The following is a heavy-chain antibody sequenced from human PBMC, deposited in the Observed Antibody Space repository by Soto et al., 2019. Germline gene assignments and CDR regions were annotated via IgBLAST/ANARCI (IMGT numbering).Heavy chain of an antibody. CDR2: INPSGST. CDR1: GGSFSGHY. D-gene: IGHD3-3*01. V-gene: IGHV4-34*01. CDR3: ARGGITMYDYALDV. Sequence: QVQLQQWGAGLLRPSETLSLTCAVDGGSFSGHYWSWIRQPPGKGLEWIGEINPSGSTNYNPSLKSRVTISADTSRNQFSLKLISMTAADTAVFYCARGGITMYDYALDVWGQGTTVTVSS. J-gene: IGHJ6*02.